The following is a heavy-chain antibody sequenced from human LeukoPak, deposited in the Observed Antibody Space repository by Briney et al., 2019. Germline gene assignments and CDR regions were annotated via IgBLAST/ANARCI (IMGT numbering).Heavy chain of an antibody. Sequence: GGSLRLSCAAPGFTFRIHAMSWVRQAPGKGLECVSTIGSGDDLHYADSVKGRFTVSRDDPQNTLYLQMNSLRAEDTAVYYCARMSTVTTGYYFDYWGQGTLVTVSS. J-gene: IGHJ4*02. CDR2: IGSGDDL. D-gene: IGHD4-17*01. V-gene: IGHV3-23*01. CDR3: ARMSTVTTGYYFDY. CDR1: GFTFRIHA.